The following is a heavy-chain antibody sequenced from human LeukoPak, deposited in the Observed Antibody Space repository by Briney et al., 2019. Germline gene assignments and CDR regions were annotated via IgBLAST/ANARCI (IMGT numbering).Heavy chain of an antibody. Sequence: SETLSLTCTVSGGSISSGSYYWSWIRQPAGKGLEWIGRIYTSGSTNYNPSLKSRVTISVDTSKNQFSLKLSSVTAADTAVYYCARGNGDYVGYWGQGTLVTVSS. CDR1: GGSISSGSYY. V-gene: IGHV4-61*02. CDR3: ARGNGDYVGY. CDR2: IYTSGST. D-gene: IGHD4-17*01. J-gene: IGHJ4*02.